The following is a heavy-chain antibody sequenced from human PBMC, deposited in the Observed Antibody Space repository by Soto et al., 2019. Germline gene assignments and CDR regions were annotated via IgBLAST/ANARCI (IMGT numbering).Heavy chain of an antibody. V-gene: IGHV1-18*04. Sequence: ASVKVSCKASGYTFTSYGISWVRQAPGQGLEWMGWISAYNGNTNYAQKLQGRVTMTTDTSTSTAYMELRSLRSDDTAVYYCARRIDSGYDWDNWFDPWGQGTLVTVSS. CDR2: ISAYNGNT. CDR1: GYTFTSYG. CDR3: ARRIDSGYDWDNWFDP. J-gene: IGHJ5*02. D-gene: IGHD5-12*01.